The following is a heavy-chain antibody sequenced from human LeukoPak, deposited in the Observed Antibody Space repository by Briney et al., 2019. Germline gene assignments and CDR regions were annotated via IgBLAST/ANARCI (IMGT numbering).Heavy chain of an antibody. CDR2: VSGRGGST. Sequence: PGGSLRLSCAASRFTFSSYDMSWVRQAPGKGLEWVSAVSGRGGSTYYADSVKGRFTISRDNSKNTLYLQMNSLRAEDTAVYYCAKDGGYCSSTWGLCDYGMDVWGQGTTVTVSS. J-gene: IGHJ6*02. CDR3: AKDGGYCSSTWGLCDYGMDV. V-gene: IGHV3-23*01. CDR1: RFTFSSYD. D-gene: IGHD2-2*01.